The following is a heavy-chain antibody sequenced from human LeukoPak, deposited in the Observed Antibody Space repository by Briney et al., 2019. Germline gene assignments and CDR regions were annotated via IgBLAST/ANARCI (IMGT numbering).Heavy chain of an antibody. V-gene: IGHV3-30*18. Sequence: GGSLGLSCAASGFTFSSYGMHWVRQAPGKGLEWVAVISYDGSNKYYADSVKGRFTISRDNSKNTLYLQMNSLRAEDTAVYYCAKDPPPYYDYIWGSYTRGYFDYWGQGTLVTVSS. CDR2: ISYDGSNK. CDR1: GFTFSSYG. CDR3: AKDPPPYYDYIWGSYTRGYFDY. J-gene: IGHJ4*02. D-gene: IGHD3-16*01.